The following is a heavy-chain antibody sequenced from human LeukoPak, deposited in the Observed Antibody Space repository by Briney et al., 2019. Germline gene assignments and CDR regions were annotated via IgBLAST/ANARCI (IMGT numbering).Heavy chain of an antibody. CDR2: MNPNSGNT. CDR3: ARVGSPYYYYYMDV. V-gene: IGHV1-8*01. CDR1: GYTFTSYD. D-gene: IGHD6-19*01. Sequence: ASVKVSCKASGYTFTSYDINWVRQATGQELEWMGWMNPNSGNTGYAQKFQGRVTMTRNTSISTAYMELSSLRSEDTAVYHCARVGSPYYYYYMDVWGKGTTVTVSS. J-gene: IGHJ6*03.